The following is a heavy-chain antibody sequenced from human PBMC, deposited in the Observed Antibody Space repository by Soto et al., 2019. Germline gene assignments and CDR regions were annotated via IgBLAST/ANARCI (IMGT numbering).Heavy chain of an antibody. V-gene: IGHV4-61*03. CDR3: ARDPTYYDSTGYGVWFDP. D-gene: IGHD3-22*01. CDR1: GGSVSGGSYY. CDR2: VYYTGST. Sequence: SETLSLTCTVSGGSVSGGSYYWNWIRQPPGKGLEWIGYVYYTGSTNYNPSLKSRVTISVDTSKNHFSLKLDSVTAADTAVYXCARDPTYYDSTGYGVWFDPWGQGTLVTVSS. J-gene: IGHJ5*02.